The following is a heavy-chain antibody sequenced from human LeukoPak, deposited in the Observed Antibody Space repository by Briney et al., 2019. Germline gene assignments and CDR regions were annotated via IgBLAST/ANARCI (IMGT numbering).Heavy chain of an antibody. CDR2: ISAYNGNT. V-gene: IGHV1-18*01. CDR3: ARERRLYYDSSGYYYGAFDI. J-gene: IGHJ3*02. Sequence: VSVKVSCKASGYTFTSYGISWVRQAPGQGLEWMGWISAYNGNTNYAQKLQGRVTMTTDTSTSTAYMELRSLRSDDTAVYYCARERRLYYDSSGYYYGAFDIWGQGTMVTVSS. D-gene: IGHD3-22*01. CDR1: GYTFTSYG.